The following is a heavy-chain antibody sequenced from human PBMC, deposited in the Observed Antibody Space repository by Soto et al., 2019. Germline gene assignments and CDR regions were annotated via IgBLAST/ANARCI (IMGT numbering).Heavy chain of an antibody. CDR3: ARRGSTWYSWFDP. J-gene: IGHJ5*02. Sequence: SESMSLACNACRACVNTSYWSWFRQSPGKGLEWIGYISNSGNTNYNPSLKSRVTISLDTSKNHFSLKMRSVTAADTAVYYCARRGSTWYSWFDPWGQGTLGTVSS. V-gene: IGHV4-59*02. CDR1: RACVNTSY. D-gene: IGHD6-13*01. CDR2: ISNSGNT.